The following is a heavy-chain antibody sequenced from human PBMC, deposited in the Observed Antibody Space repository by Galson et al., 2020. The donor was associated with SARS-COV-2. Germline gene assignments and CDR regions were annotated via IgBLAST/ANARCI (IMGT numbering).Heavy chain of an antibody. Sequence: GGSLRLSCAASGFAFSNYAIPWVRQAPGKGLDWVAVISHDGRLEVYAASVKGRFTISRDNSENMVFLQVNSLRADDTALYYCARDVSGGASDIWGQGTMVTVSS. D-gene: IGHD1-26*01. CDR2: ISHDGRLE. CDR1: GFAFSNYA. CDR3: ARDVSGGASDI. V-gene: IGHV3-30*04. J-gene: IGHJ3*02.